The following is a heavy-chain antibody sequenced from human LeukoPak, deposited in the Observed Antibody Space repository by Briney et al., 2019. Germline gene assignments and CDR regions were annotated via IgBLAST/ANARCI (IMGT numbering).Heavy chain of an antibody. CDR3: AKDQQSISYSP. CDR1: GITFSSYA. D-gene: IGHD4-11*01. CDR2: ISGSGGST. V-gene: IGHV3-23*01. Sequence: GGSLRLSCADSGITFSSYAMSWVRQAPGKGLEWISTISGSGGSTYYVDSVKGRFTISRDNSKNTLYLQMNSLRAEDTAIYYCAKDQQSISYSPWGQGTLVTVSS. J-gene: IGHJ5*02.